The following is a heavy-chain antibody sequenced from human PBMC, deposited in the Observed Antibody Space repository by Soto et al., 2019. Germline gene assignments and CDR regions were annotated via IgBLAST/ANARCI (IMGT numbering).Heavy chain of an antibody. Sequence: QVQLVQSGAEVKKPGASVKVSCKASGYTFTSYAMHWVRQAPGQRLEWMGWINAGNGNTKYSQKFQGRVTITRDTSASTAYMGLSSLRSEATAVCYCARGGSLYWYFDLWGRGTLVTVCS. CDR2: INAGNGNT. V-gene: IGHV1-3*01. D-gene: IGHD1-26*01. CDR3: ARGGSLYWYFDL. J-gene: IGHJ2*01. CDR1: GYTFTSYA.